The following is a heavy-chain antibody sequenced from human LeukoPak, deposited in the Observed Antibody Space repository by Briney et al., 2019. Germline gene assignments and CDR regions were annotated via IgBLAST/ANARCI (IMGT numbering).Heavy chain of an antibody. CDR2: THYSGST. Sequence: PSETLSLTCTVPRGYISSCYWTWIRQPPGKGLEWIAYTHYSGSTNYNPSLMGRVTISLDTSKNQFCLKLSYVTAADTAVYYCASDYRGSGSYRGFDPSGQGTLVTVSS. CDR1: RGYISSCY. J-gene: IGHJ5*02. D-gene: IGHD3-10*01. CDR3: ASDYRGSGSYRGFDP. V-gene: IGHV4-59*01.